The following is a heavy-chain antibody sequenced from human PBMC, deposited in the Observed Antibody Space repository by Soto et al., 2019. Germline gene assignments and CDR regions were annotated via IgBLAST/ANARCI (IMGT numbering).Heavy chain of an antibody. CDR1: GGSISSSSYY. CDR2: IYYSGST. D-gene: IGHD3-16*01. Sequence: SETLSLTCTVSGGSISSSSYYWGWIRQPPGKGLEWIGSIYYSGSTYYNPSLKSRVTISVDTSKNQFSLKLSSVTAADTAVYYCARHLWRWAGGLHNLGEHYYYYMDVWGKGTTVTVSS. CDR3: ARHLWRWAGGLHNLGEHYYYYMDV. J-gene: IGHJ6*03. V-gene: IGHV4-39*01.